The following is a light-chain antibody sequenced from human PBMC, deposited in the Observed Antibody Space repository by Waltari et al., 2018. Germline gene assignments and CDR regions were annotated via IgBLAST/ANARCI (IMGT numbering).Light chain of an antibody. CDR3: QAWDSTTSYV. J-gene: IGLJ1*01. V-gene: IGLV3-1*01. CDR2: QDS. CDR1: ALGDSY. Sequence: SYDLAQPPSVSVSPGETAIITCSGHALGDSYACWYQKKQGQSPVLVIYQDSERPSGVTERFAGSNSENTATLTISGTQAIDEAEYYCQAWDSTTSYVFGGGTKVTVL.